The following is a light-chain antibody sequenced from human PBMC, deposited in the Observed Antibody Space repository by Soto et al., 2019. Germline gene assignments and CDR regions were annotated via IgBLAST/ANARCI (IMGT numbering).Light chain of an antibody. CDR1: SSDVGGYNF. Sequence: QSALAQPASVSGSPGQSITISCTGTSSDVGGYNFVSWYQQHPVRAPKLLISEVNRRPSEVSNRFSASKSGDTASLTISGLQAGDEADYYCYSYRGYYTRVFGTGTKVTVL. V-gene: IGLV2-14*01. CDR3: YSYRGYYTRV. CDR2: EVN. J-gene: IGLJ1*01.